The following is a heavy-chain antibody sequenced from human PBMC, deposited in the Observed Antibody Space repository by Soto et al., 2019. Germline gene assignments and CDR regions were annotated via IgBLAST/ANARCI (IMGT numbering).Heavy chain of an antibody. CDR1: GFTVSSNY. V-gene: IGHV3-66*01. Sequence: EVQLVESGGGLVQPGGSLRLSCAASGFTVSSNYMRWVRQAPGKGREWVSVIYSGGSTYYADSVKGRFTISRDNSKNTLYLQMNSLRAEDTAVYYCARDPGPTFLERYWGQGTLVTVSS. J-gene: IGHJ4*02. D-gene: IGHD1-1*01. CDR3: ARDPGPTFLERY. CDR2: IYSGGST.